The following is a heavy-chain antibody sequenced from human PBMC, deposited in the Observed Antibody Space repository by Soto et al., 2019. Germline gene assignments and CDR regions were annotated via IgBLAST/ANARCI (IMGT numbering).Heavy chain of an antibody. D-gene: IGHD3-22*01. CDR3: ARAPDSSGYYFSWWYFDL. V-gene: IGHV4-30-4*01. Sequence: QVQLQESGPGLVKPSQTLSLTCTVSGGSISSGDYYWSWIRQPPGKGLEWIGYIYYSGSTYYNPSLKRRVTISVDTSKNQFSLKLSSVTAADTAVYYCARAPDSSGYYFSWWYFDLWGRGTLVTVSS. CDR2: IYYSGST. CDR1: GGSISSGDYY. J-gene: IGHJ2*01.